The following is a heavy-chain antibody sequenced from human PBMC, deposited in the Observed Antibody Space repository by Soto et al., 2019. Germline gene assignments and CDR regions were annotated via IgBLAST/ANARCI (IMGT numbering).Heavy chain of an antibody. D-gene: IGHD3-10*01. CDR1: GGSISSYY. J-gene: IGHJ4*02. CDR3: AREGVFGRRSYYDY. V-gene: IGHV4-59*01. CDR2: IYYSGST. Sequence: SETLSLTCTVSGGSISSYYWSWIRQPPGKGLEWIGYIYYSGSTNYNPSLKSRVPISVDTSKNQFSLKLSSVTAADTAVYYCAREGVFGRRSYYDYWGQGTLVTVSS.